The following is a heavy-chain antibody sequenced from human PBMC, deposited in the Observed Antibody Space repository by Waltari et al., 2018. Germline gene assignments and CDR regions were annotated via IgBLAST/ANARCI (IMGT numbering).Heavy chain of an antibody. V-gene: IGHV4-38-2*02. CDR2: VYHSGAT. CDR1: DQSIKSGFY. D-gene: IGHD2-2*01. Sequence: QVKLQESGTGLVRPSETLSLTCLVSDQSIKSGFYWGWLRLPPGKGLEWIGSVYHSGATYYNPSLSSRVTISVDTSKNQVFLRLASVTAADTGMYYCARDHSTSWSHDAYDVWGPGTMVTVAS. CDR3: ARDHSTSWSHDAYDV. J-gene: IGHJ3*01.